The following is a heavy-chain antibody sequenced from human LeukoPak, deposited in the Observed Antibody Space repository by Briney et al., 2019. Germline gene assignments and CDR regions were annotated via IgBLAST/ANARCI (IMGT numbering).Heavy chain of an antibody. D-gene: IGHD2-21*02. V-gene: IGHV4-39*01. CDR3: ARHPAAYCGGDCYSAFDI. J-gene: IGHJ3*02. CDR1: GGSISSSSYF. CDR2: IYYSGST. Sequence: PSETLSLTCTVSGGSISSSSYFWGWIRQPPGKGLEWIGSIYYSGSTYYNPSVKSRVTISVDTSKNQFSLKLSSVTAADTAVYYCARHPAAYCGGDCYSAFDIWGQGTMVTVSS.